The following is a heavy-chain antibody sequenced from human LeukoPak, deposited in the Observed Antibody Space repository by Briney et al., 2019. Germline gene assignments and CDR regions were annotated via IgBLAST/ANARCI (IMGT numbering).Heavy chain of an antibody. CDR1: GFTFSGSA. Sequence: GGSLRLSCAASGFTFSGSAVHWVRQASGKGLEWVARIRSRADNYATQYAASVKGRFTMSRDDSKNTAYLQMNSLKTEDTAVYYCTRLGQSSSFVDWFDPWGQGTPVTVSS. D-gene: IGHD6-6*01. V-gene: IGHV3-73*01. CDR3: TRLGQSSSFVDWFDP. J-gene: IGHJ5*02. CDR2: IRSRADNYAT.